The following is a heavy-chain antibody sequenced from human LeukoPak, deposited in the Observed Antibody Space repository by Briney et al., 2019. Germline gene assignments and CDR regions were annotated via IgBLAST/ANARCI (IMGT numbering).Heavy chain of an antibody. V-gene: IGHV4-39*01. CDR1: GGSISSSSYY. D-gene: IGHD6-19*01. CDR2: IYYSGST. J-gene: IGHJ4*02. CDR3: ARLGYSSGGGDY. Sequence: SETLSLTCTVSGGSISSSSYYWGWIRQPPGKGLEWIGSIYYSGSTYYNPSLKSRVTISVDTSKNQFSLKLSSVTAADTAVYYRARLGYSSGGGDYWGQGTLVTVSS.